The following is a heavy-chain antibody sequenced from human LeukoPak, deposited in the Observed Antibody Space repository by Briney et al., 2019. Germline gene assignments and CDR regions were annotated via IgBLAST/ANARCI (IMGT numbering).Heavy chain of an antibody. D-gene: IGHD2-15*01. Sequence: SQTLSLTCTVSGGSISSGGYSWSWIRQHPGKGLEWIGYIYYSGSTYYNPSLKSRVTISVDTSKNQFSLKLSSVTAADTAVYYCAREGVVAFDIWGQGTMVTVFS. CDR3: AREGVVAFDI. J-gene: IGHJ3*02. V-gene: IGHV4-31*03. CDR1: GGSISSGGYS. CDR2: IYYSGST.